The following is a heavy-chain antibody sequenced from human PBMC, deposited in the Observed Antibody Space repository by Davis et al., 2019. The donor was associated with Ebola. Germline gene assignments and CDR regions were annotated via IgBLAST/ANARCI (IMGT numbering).Heavy chain of an antibody. J-gene: IGHJ4*02. V-gene: IGHV1-8*01. CDR2: MNPNSGNT. CDR1: RYSFTNYD. D-gene: IGHD1-26*01. CDR3: ARDKGIVGATELFDY. Sequence: ASVKVSCKASRYSFTNYDINWVRQATGQGLEWMGWMNPNSGNTGYAQKFQGRVTITADESTSTAYMELSSLRSEDTAVYYCARDKGIVGATELFDYWGQGTLVTASS.